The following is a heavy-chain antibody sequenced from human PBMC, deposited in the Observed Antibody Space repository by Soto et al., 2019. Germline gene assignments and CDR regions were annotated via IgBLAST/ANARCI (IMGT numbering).Heavy chain of an antibody. CDR1: EGSIGRING. Sequence: SETMSLTSAVSEGSIGRINGWSWVRKPPGKGLEWIGEIYHSGSTNYNPSLKSRVTISVDKSKNQFSLKLSSVTAADTAVYYCARGMVRGVIITVYGMDVWGQGTTVTVSS. D-gene: IGHD3-10*01. CDR3: ARGMVRGVIITVYGMDV. V-gene: IGHV4-4*02. CDR2: IYHSGST. J-gene: IGHJ6*02.